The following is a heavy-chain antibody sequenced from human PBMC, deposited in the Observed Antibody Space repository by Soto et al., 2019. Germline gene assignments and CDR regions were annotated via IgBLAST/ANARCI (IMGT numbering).Heavy chain of an antibody. CDR2: INHSGST. D-gene: IGHD5-18*01. Sequence: QVQLQRWGAGLLKPSETLSLTCAVYGGSFSGYYWSWIRQPPGKGLEWIGEINHSGSTNYNPSRKKRLTILVDASKNQFPLKLSSVTAADTAVYYCARSAEQLPVFGMDVWGQGTTVTVSS. CDR3: ARSAEQLPVFGMDV. J-gene: IGHJ6*02. V-gene: IGHV4-34*01. CDR1: GGSFSGYY.